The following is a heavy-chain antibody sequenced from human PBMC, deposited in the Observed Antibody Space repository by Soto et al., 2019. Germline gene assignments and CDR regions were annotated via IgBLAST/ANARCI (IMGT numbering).Heavy chain of an antibody. D-gene: IGHD7-27*01. CDR3: ARDLSWGSNWYYYMDV. J-gene: IGHJ6*03. Sequence: GGSLRLSCATSGFTLSDCAMNWVRQAPGKGLEWVSYISSSSSVIDYADSVKGRFTVSRDNARNSLYLQMNSLRAEDTAVYYCARDLSWGSNWYYYMDVWGKGTTVTVSS. CDR2: ISSSSSVI. V-gene: IGHV3-48*01. CDR1: GFTLSDCA.